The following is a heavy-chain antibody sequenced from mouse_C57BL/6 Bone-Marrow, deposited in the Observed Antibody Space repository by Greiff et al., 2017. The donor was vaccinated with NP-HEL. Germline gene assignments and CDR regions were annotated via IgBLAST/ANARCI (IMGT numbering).Heavy chain of an antibody. J-gene: IGHJ4*01. CDR2: INPSSGYT. CDR1: GYTFTSYW. D-gene: IGHD2-5*01. V-gene: IGHV1-7*01. CDR3: ANSNPYYYAMDY. Sequence: QVHVKQSGAELAKPGASVKLSCKASGYTFTSYWMHWVKQRPGQGLEWIGYINPSSGYTKYNQKFKDKATLTADKSSSTAYMQLSSLTYEDSAVYYCANSNPYYYAMDYWGQGTSVTVSS.